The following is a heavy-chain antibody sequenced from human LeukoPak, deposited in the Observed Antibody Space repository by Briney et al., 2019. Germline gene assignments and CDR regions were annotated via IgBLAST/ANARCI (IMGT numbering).Heavy chain of an antibody. V-gene: IGHV4-34*01. D-gene: IGHD5-18*01. Sequence: SETLSLTCAVYGGSFSGYYWSWIRQPPGKGLEWIGEINHSGSTNYNPSLKSRVTISVDTSKNQFSLKLSSVTAEDTAVYYCARGDVDTAMVPLDYWGQGTLVTVSS. CDR3: ARGDVDTAMVPLDY. CDR2: INHSGST. J-gene: IGHJ4*02. CDR1: GGSFSGYY.